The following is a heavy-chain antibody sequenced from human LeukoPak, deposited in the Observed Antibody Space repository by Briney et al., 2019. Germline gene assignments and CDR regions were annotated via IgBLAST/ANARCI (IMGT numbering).Heavy chain of an antibody. J-gene: IGHJ3*02. D-gene: IGHD6-6*01. CDR2: IIPIFGTA. V-gene: IGHV1-69*13. Sequence: ASVKVSCKASGGTFSSYAISWVRQAPGQGLEWMGGIIPIFGTANYAQKFQGRVTITADESTSTAYMELSSLRSEVTAVYYCASLDSSRGAFDIWGQGTMVTVSS. CDR3: ASLDSSRGAFDI. CDR1: GGTFSSYA.